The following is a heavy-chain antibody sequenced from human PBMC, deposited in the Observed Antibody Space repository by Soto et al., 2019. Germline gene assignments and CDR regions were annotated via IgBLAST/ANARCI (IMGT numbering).Heavy chain of an antibody. CDR2: ISAHNGNT. D-gene: IGHD1-1*01. Sequence: QVHLVQSGAEVKKPGASVKVSCKGSGYAFTTYGITWVRQAPGQGLEWMGGISAHNGNTNYAQKLQGRVTVTRDTSTSTAYMELRRLRSADTAVYYCARGRYGDYWGQGALVTVSS. CDR3: ARGRYGDY. J-gene: IGHJ4*02. CDR1: GYAFTTYG. V-gene: IGHV1-18*01.